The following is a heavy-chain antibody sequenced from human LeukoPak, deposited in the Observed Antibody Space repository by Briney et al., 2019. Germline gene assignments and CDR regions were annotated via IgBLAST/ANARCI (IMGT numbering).Heavy chain of an antibody. D-gene: IGHD5-18*01. CDR1: GFTFSSYA. Sequence: PGGSLRLSCAASGFTFSSYAMSWVRQAPGKGLEGVSAISGSGGSTYYADSVKGRFTISRDNAKKTLYVQMNSLRAEDTAVYYCAKDSPATAMVPDYWGQGTLVTVSS. V-gene: IGHV3-23*01. CDR3: AKDSPATAMVPDY. J-gene: IGHJ4*02. CDR2: ISGSGGST.